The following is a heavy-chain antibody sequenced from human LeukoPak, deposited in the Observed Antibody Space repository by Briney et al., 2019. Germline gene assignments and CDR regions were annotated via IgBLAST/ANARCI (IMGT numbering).Heavy chain of an antibody. CDR3: ARVGYCSGGSCYGTYYFDY. V-gene: IGHV4-59*12. Sequence: SETLSLTCTVSGGSISDYYWTWIRQPPGRGLEWIGYIYYSGSTNYNPSPKSRVTISVDTSKNQFSLKLRSVTAADTAVYHCARVGYCSGGSCYGTYYFDYWGQGILVTVSS. CDR2: IYYSGST. D-gene: IGHD2-15*01. J-gene: IGHJ4*02. CDR1: GGSISDYY.